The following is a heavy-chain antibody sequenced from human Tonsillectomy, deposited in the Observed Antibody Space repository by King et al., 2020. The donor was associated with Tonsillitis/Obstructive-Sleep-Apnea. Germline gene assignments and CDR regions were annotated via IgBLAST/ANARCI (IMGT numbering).Heavy chain of an antibody. CDR2: IIPAFRTG. J-gene: IGHJ4*02. CDR1: GGTFKSNA. D-gene: IGHD1-20*01. Sequence: VQLVESGAEMKMPGSSVKVSCQASGGTFKSNAISWVRQAPGQGLEWLGGIIPAFRTGNPAKRFLGRLTITADELTSTAYMELRSLRSDDTAIYYCARVLLSDRQYNWSYCDYWGQGTLVTVSS. V-gene: IGHV1-69*01. CDR3: ARVLLSDRQYNWSYCDY.